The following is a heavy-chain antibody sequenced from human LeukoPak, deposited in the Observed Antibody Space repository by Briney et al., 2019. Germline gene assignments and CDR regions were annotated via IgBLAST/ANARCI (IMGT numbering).Heavy chain of an antibody. CDR2: IYTSGST. CDR3: ARDVSRVVVGSFDP. J-gene: IGHJ5*02. D-gene: IGHD2-2*01. V-gene: IGHV4-4*07. CDR1: GGSISSYY. Sequence: PSETLSLTCTVSGGSISSYYWSWIRQPAGKGLEWIGRIYTSGSTNYNPSLKSRVTMSVDTSKNQFSLKLGSVTAADTAVYYCARDVSRVVVGSFDPWGQGTLVTVSS.